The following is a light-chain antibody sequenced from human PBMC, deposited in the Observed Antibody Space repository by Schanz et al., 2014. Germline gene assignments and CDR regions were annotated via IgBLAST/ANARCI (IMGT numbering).Light chain of an antibody. CDR3: QQYHTSRT. Sequence: EIVLTQSPGTLSLSPGERATLSCRASQSVTSTYLAWYQQKPGQAPRLLIYGASSRATGIPARFSGSGFGTEFTLTISGLQSEDFAIYYCQQYHTSRTFGQGTKVEI. CDR2: GAS. CDR1: QSVTSTY. J-gene: IGKJ1*01. V-gene: IGKV3-20*01.